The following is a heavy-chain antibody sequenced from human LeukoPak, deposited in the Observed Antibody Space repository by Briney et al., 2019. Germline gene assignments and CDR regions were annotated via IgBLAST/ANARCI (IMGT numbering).Heavy chain of an antibody. CDR3: ADKMSH. V-gene: IGHV3-30-3*01. J-gene: IGHJ4*02. Sequence: AGGSLRLSCAASGFTFSSYAMHWVRQAPGKGLEWVAVISYDGSNKYYADSVKGRFTISRDNSKNTLYLQMNSLRAEDTAVYYCADKMSHWGQGTLATVSS. CDR1: GFTFSSYA. D-gene: IGHD5-24*01. CDR2: ISYDGSNK.